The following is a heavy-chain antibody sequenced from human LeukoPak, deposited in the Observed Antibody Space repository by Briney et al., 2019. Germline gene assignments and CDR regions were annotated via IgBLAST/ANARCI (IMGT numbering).Heavy chain of an antibody. D-gene: IGHD3-10*01. CDR1: GFTFSSYA. CDR2: ISGSGGST. Sequence: SGGSLRLSCAASGFTFSSYAMSWVRQAPGKGLEWVSAISGSGGSTYYADSVKGRFTISRDNSKNTLYLQMNSLRAEDTAVYYCAKGHYYGSGSYGDAFDIWGQGTMVTVSS. J-gene: IGHJ3*02. CDR3: AKGHYYGSGSYGDAFDI. V-gene: IGHV3-23*01.